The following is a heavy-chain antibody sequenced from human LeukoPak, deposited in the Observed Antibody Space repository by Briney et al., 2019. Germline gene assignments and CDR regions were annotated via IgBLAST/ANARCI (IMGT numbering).Heavy chain of an antibody. Sequence: GGSLRLSCAASGFNFKLSAMSWGRQAPGKGLEWVALISGSGSRGSGITGGNTYYADSVKGRFSISRDDSQNTVYLQMNSLRVEDTATYFCAKGRCGDSSCWYSDAWAKGTRVTVSP. CDR3: AKGRCGDSSCWYSDA. J-gene: IGHJ5*02. CDR1: GFNFKLSA. CDR2: ISGSGSRGSGITGGNT. V-gene: IGHV3-23*01. D-gene: IGHD6-13*01.